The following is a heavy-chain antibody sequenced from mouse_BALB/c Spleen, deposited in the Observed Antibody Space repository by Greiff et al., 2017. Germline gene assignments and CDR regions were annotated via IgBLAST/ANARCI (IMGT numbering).Heavy chain of an antibody. Sequence: VQLQQSGAELVKPGASVKLSCKASGYTFTSYYMYWVKQRPGQGLEWIGGINPSNGGTNFNEKFKSKATLTVDKSSSTAYMQLSSLTSEDSAVYYCTRRDYYGSSYWYFDVWGAGTTVTVSS. V-gene: IGHV1S81*02. CDR2: INPSNGGT. CDR3: TRRDYYGSSYWYFDV. CDR1: GYTFTSYY. D-gene: IGHD1-1*01. J-gene: IGHJ1*01.